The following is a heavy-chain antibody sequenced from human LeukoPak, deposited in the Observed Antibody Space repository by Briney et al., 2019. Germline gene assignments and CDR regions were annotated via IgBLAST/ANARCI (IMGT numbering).Heavy chain of an antibody. CDR1: GYTFTSYG. D-gene: IGHD3-3*01. J-gene: IGHJ4*02. CDR3: ASAYDFWSGLDY. V-gene: IGHV1-18*01. CDR2: ISAYNGNT. Sequence: GASVKVSCKASGYTFTSYGISWVRQAPGQGLEWMGWISAYNGNTNYAQKLQGRVTMTTDTSTSTAYMELSSLRSEDTAVYYCASAYDFWSGLDYWGQGTLVTVSS.